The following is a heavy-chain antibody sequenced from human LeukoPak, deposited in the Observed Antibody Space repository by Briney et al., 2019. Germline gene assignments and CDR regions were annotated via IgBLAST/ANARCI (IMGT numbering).Heavy chain of an antibody. CDR1: GFTFSSYG. CDR3: AKSLGENEAFDI. CDR2: ISYDGSNK. D-gene: IGHD3-16*01. J-gene: IGHJ3*02. Sequence: GGTLRLSCAASGFTFSSYGMHWVRQAPGKGLEWVAVISYDGSNKYYADSVKGRLTISRDNSKNTLYLQMNSLRAEDTAVYYCAKSLGENEAFDIWGQGTMVTVSS. V-gene: IGHV3-30*18.